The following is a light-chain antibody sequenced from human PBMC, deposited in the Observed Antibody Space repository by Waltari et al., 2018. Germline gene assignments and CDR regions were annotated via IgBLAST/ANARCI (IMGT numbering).Light chain of an antibody. J-gene: IGKJ1*01. Sequence: TQLTQSQSPLSASVGDRVTTTCRASQDIDTYLVWYQQRPGKAPNLLIYAASTLQTGVPSRFSGSGTGTDFALTISSLQPEDFATYYCQQLNTYPWTFGQGTRVEL. CDR2: AAS. CDR1: QDIDTY. CDR3: QQLNTYPWT. V-gene: IGKV1-9*01.